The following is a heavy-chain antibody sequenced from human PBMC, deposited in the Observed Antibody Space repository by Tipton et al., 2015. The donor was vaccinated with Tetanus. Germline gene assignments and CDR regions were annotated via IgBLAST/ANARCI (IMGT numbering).Heavy chain of an antibody. CDR2: ISGSGGHI. CDR3: ARDRRSYIASAGYGMDV. Sequence: SLRLSCAASGFTLSRNSMNWVRQAPGRGLEWVTFISGSGGHIYYADSVKGRFTVPRDNAKNSVYLQMSSLRDDDTAIYYCARDRRSYIASAGYGMDVWGQGTPVTASS. J-gene: IGHJ6*02. D-gene: IGHD6-13*01. V-gene: IGHV3-48*02. CDR1: GFTLSRNS.